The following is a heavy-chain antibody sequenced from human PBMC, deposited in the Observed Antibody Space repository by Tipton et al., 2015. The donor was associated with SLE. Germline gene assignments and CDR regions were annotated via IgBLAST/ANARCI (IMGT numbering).Heavy chain of an antibody. CDR2: INENGNTI. D-gene: IGHD2-8*02. J-gene: IGHJ4*02. CDR1: GFTVSSYW. V-gene: IGHV3-74*01. CDR3: AKDCTGPLDS. Sequence: SLRLSCAASGFTVSSYWMHWVRQDPRKGLVWVSRINENGNTITYAGSVKGPFTISRDNAKNMMYLQMNSLSANDLGLYYCAKDCTGPLDSWGQGSLVPVSS.